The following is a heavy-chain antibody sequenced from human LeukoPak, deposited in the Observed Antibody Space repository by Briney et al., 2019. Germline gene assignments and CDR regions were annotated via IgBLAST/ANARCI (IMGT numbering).Heavy chain of an antibody. Sequence: PGGSLRLSCAASGFSFDAYCMHWVRQVPGKGLEWLSGISAKRGSTGYADSAKGRFTISRDNTKNSLYLQMDSLKNEDTALYYCVKDNSAYRRLFESWGQGILVIVS. J-gene: IGHJ5*01. V-gene: IGHV3-9*01. D-gene: IGHD2-21*01. CDR3: VKDNSAYRRLFES. CDR1: GFSFDAYC. CDR2: ISAKRGST.